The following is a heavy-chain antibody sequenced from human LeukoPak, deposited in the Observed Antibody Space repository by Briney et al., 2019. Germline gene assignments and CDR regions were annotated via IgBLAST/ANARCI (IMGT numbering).Heavy chain of an antibody. Sequence: ASVKVSCKASGYTFTNYYIHWVRQAPGQGLEWMGIIHPSGGSTTYAQKFQGRVTMTRDTSTSTVYMELSSLRSDDTAVYYCARVGHCGGDCRAFDIWGQGTMVTVSS. D-gene: IGHD2-21*01. CDR2: IHPSGGST. V-gene: IGHV1-46*01. CDR3: ARVGHCGGDCRAFDI. CDR1: GYTFTNYY. J-gene: IGHJ3*02.